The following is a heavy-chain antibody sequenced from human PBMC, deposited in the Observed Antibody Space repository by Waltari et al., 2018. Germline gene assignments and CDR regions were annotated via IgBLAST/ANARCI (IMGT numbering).Heavy chain of an antibody. D-gene: IGHD4-4*01. CDR3: ARVPAPGNSGY. V-gene: IGHV7-4-1*02. Sequence: QVQLVQSGSELKKPGASVKVSCKASGYTFTRYALNWVRQAPGQGLEWMGWSTTNTGNPTYAQGFTGRFVFSLDPSVSPAYLQISSLKSEDTAVYYCARVPAPGNSGYWGQGTLVTVSS. CDR1: GYTFTRYA. J-gene: IGHJ4*02. CDR2: STTNTGNP.